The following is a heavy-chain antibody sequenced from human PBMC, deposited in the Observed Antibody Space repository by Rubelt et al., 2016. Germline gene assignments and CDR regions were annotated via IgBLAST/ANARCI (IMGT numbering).Heavy chain of an antibody. D-gene: IGHD1-26*01. Sequence: EVQLVESGGGLVQPGGSLRLSCAASGFTVSSNYMSWVRQAPGQGLEWVSVIYSGGSTYYADSGEGRFTISRDNSKNTRYLQMNSLRAEDTAVYYCARRAVGGGWFDPWGQGTLVTVSS. CDR1: GFTVSSNY. V-gene: IGHV3-53*01. J-gene: IGHJ5*02. CDR3: ARRAVGGGWFDP. CDR2: IYSGGST.